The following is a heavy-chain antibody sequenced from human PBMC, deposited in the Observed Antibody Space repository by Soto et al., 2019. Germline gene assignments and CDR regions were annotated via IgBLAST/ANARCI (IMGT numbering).Heavy chain of an antibody. D-gene: IGHD1-26*01. CDR1: GFTFGNCA. V-gene: IGHV3-23*01. CDR2: ISGVGGRI. J-gene: IGHJ4*02. CDR3: VKAVGPTAPSSRIFGY. Sequence: PGGSLRLSCAASGFTFGNCAMSWVRQAPGKGLEWVAIISGVGGRIYYADSVERRCTISRDNSKNTLNLQMSSLRAGDTAVYYWVKAVGPTAPSSRIFGYWGLGTLVTVSS.